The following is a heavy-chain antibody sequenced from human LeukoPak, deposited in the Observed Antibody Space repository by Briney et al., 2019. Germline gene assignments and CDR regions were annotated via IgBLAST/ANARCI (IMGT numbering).Heavy chain of an antibody. D-gene: IGHD3-22*01. J-gene: IGHJ5*02. CDR1: GYTFTSYG. CDR2: ISAYNGNT. CDR3: ARESGLRYYDSRGNWFDP. Sequence: GASVKVSCKASGYTFTSYGISWVRQDPGQGLEWMGWISAYNGNTNYAQKLQGRVTMTTDTSTSTAYMELRSLRSDDTAVYYCARESGLRYYDSRGNWFDPWGQGTLVTVSS. V-gene: IGHV1-18*01.